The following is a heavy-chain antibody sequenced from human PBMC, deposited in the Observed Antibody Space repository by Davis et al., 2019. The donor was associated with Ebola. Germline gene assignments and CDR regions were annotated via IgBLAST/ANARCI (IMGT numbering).Heavy chain of an antibody. CDR2: ISAGDGKT. Sequence: AASVKVSCQAAGYIFTRHFIHWVRQVPGQRLEWMGWISAGDGKTEYSQKFQGRVTITRDTSASTAYLEVTSLRSEDTAVYYCARLTAYDDFYIPADLWGQGTLVTVSS. D-gene: IGHD3-3*01. J-gene: IGHJ5*02. CDR3: ARLTAYDDFYIPADL. V-gene: IGHV1-3*01. CDR1: GYIFTRHF.